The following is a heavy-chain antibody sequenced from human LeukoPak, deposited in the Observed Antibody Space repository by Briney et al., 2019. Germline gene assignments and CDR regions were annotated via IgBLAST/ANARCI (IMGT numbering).Heavy chain of an antibody. J-gene: IGHJ5*02. CDR2: IYPGDSDT. D-gene: IGHD3-10*01. V-gene: IGHV5-51*01. CDR3: ARHSSSQVRGVTYYWFDP. Sequence: PGESLKISCKGSGYSFTSYWIGWVRQMPGKGLEWMGIIYPGDSDTRYSPSFQGQVTISADKSISTAYLQWSSLKASDTAMYYCARHSSSQVRGVTYYWFDPWGQGTLVTVSS. CDR1: GYSFTSYW.